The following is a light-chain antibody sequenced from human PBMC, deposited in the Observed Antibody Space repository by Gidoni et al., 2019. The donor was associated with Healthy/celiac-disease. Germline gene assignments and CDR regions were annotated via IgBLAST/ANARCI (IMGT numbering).Light chain of an antibody. CDR1: QSLLHSNGYNY. J-gene: IGKJ1*01. CDR3: MQALQTSWT. V-gene: IGKV2-28*01. Sequence: DIVMTQSPLSLPVTPGERASISCRSSQSLLHSNGYNYVDWYLQKPGQSPQLLIYLGSNRASGVPDRFSGSGSGTDFTLKISRVEAEDVGVYYCMQALQTSWTFGQGTKVEIK. CDR2: LGS.